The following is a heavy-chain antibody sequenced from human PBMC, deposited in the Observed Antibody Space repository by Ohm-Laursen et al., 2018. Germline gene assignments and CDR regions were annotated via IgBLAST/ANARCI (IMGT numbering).Heavy chain of an antibody. CDR2: IKQDGSEK. CDR1: GFTFSSYW. J-gene: IGHJ4*02. D-gene: IGHD5-18*01. CDR3: ARVEQTGYTYVFDY. Sequence: SLRLSCAASGFTFSSYWMSWVRQAPGKGLEWVANIKQDGSEKYYVDSVKGRFTMSRDNAKNSLYLQMNSLRAEDTAVYFCARVEQTGYTYVFDYWGQGTLVTVSS. V-gene: IGHV3-7*01.